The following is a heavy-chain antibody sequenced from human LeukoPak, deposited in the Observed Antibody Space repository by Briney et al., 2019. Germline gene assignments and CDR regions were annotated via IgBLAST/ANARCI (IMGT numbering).Heavy chain of an antibody. J-gene: IGHJ4*02. V-gene: IGHV3-11*04. CDR3: ARDHYYYDSSGSDY. D-gene: IGHD3-22*01. Sequence: KTGGSLRLSCAVSGFTVSGNYMSWIRQAPGKGLEWVSYISSSGSTIYYADSVKGRFTISRDNAKNSLYLQMNSLRAEDTAVYYCARDHYYYDSSGSDYWGQGTLVTVSS. CDR1: GFTVSGNY. CDR2: ISSSGSTI.